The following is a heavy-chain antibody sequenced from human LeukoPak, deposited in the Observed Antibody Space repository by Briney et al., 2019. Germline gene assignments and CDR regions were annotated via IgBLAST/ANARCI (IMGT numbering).Heavy chain of an antibody. CDR2: IIPILDVT. V-gene: IGHV1-69*04. D-gene: IGHD3-9*01. CDR1: GGTFTNYA. CDR3: ARGGGVDILTGFQY. J-gene: IGHJ4*02. Sequence: GASVKVSCKASGGTFTNYAINWVRQAPGQGLEWMGRIIPILDVTNYAQKFQGRVTITADQSTSTAYMELGSLRSEGTAVYYCARGGGVDILTGFQYWGQGTLVTVSS.